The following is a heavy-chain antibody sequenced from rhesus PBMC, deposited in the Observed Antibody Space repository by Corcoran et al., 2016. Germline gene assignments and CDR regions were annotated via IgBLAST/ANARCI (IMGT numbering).Heavy chain of an antibody. J-gene: IGHJ2*01. V-gene: IGHV4-122*02. D-gene: IGHD1-26*01. CDR1: GYSISSGYG. CDR3: ARDWAYNWNYGYFDL. Sequence: QLQLQESGPGLVKPSETLSLTCAVSGYSISSGYGWSWIRQPPGKGLAWIGYISYSGSTSYNPSLKSRVTISRDTSKNQFSLKLSAVTAADTAVYYCARDWAYNWNYGYFDLWGPGTPITISS. CDR2: ISYSGST.